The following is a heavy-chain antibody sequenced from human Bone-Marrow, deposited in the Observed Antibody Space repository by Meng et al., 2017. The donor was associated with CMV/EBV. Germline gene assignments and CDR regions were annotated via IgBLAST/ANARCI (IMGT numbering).Heavy chain of an antibody. CDR1: GFTFSSYA. V-gene: IGHV3-30*04. CDR3: AREGSHYDFWSGYYTPTYYFDY. CDR2: ISYDGSNK. J-gene: IGHJ4*02. D-gene: IGHD3-3*01. Sequence: GESLKISCAASGFTFSSYAMHWVRQAPGKGLEWVAVISYDGSNKYYADSVKGRFTISRDNSKNTLYLQMNSLRAEDTAVYYCAREGSHYDFWSGYYTPTYYFDYWGQGTLVTVYS.